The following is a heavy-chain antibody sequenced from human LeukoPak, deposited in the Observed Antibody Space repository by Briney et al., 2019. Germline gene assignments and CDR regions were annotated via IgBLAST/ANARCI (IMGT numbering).Heavy chain of an antibody. Sequence: ASVKVSCKASGYTITNNYMHWVRQAPGHGLEWMGVINPSGTGTSYAQKFQGRITMSRDTSTSTVYMELSSLRSEDTAFYYCATDHSMANTAWWFDPWGQGTLVTVSS. J-gene: IGHJ5*02. CDR2: INPSGTGT. CDR1: GYTITNNY. D-gene: IGHD5-24*01. V-gene: IGHV1-46*01. CDR3: ATDHSMANTAWWFDP.